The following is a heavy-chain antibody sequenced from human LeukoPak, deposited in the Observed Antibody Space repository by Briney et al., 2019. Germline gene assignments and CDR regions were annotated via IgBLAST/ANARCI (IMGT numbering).Heavy chain of an antibody. J-gene: IGHJ5*02. CDR2: IYYSGST. V-gene: IGHV4-59*01. D-gene: IGHD3-16*01. Sequence: PSETLSLTCTVSGGSISSYCWSWIRQPPGKGLEWIGYIYYSGSTNYNPSLKSRVTISVDTSKNQFSLKLSSVTAADTAVYYCARGDVRFDPWGQGTLVTVSS. CDR3: ARGDVRFDP. CDR1: GGSISSYC.